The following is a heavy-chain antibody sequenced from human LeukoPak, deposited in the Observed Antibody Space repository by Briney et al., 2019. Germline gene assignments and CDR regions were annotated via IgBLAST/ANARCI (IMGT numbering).Heavy chain of an antibody. CDR3: ARPPLYSSGCFDY. V-gene: IGHV1-2*02. D-gene: IGHD6-19*01. Sequence: ASVKVSCKASGYTFTGYYMHWVRQAPGQGLEWMGWINPNSGGTNYAQKFQGRVTMTRDTSISTAYMELSRLRSDDTAVYYCARPPLYSSGCFDYWGKGTLVTVSS. J-gene: IGHJ4*02. CDR1: GYTFTGYY. CDR2: INPNSGGT.